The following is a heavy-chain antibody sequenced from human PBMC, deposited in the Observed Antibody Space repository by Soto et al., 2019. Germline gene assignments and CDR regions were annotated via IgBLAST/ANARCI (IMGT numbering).Heavy chain of an antibody. CDR2: ISYDGSNK. D-gene: IGHD2-2*01. V-gene: IGHV3-30*18. Sequence: QVQLVESGGGVVQPGRSLRLSCAASGFTFSSYGMHWVRQAPGKGLEWVAVISYDGSNKYYADSVKGRFTISRDNSKNTLYLQMNSLRAEDTAVYYCAKDRGGVGYCSSTSCFMDVWGQGTTVTVSS. CDR1: GFTFSSYG. J-gene: IGHJ6*02. CDR3: AKDRGGVGYCSSTSCFMDV.